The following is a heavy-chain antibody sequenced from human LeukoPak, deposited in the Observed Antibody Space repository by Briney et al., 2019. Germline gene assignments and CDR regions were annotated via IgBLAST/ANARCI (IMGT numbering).Heavy chain of an antibody. CDR2: INQDGSEK. CDR3: ARGRNWFDP. J-gene: IGHJ5*02. CDR1: GFTFGSYW. Sequence: GTSLRLSCAASGFTFGSYWMSWVRQAPGKGPEWVANINQDGSEKNYVDSVKGRFTISRDNARNSLYLQMNSLRAEDTAVYYCARGRNWFDPWGQGTLVTVSS. V-gene: IGHV3-7*01.